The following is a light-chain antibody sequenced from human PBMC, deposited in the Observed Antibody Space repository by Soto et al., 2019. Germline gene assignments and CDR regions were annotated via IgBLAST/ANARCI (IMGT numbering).Light chain of an antibody. CDR3: CSYAGSYTWI. CDR2: DVS. CDR1: SSDVGGYNY. J-gene: IGLJ1*01. V-gene: IGLV2-11*01. Sequence: QSALTQPRSVSGADGQSVTISCTGTSSDVGGYNYVSWYQQHPGKAPKLMIYDVSKRPSGVPDRFSGSKSGNTASLTISGLQAEDEADYYCCSYAGSYTWIFGTGTKVTVL.